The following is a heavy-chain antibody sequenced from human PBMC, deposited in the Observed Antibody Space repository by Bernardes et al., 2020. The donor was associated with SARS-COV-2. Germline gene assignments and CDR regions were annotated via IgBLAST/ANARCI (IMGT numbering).Heavy chain of an antibody. CDR1: DDAIRETSYY. V-gene: IGHV4-39*01. D-gene: IGHD2-8*01. CDR3: VRHVDPYGAYYFYHGMDV. CDR2: IYFTGTT. Sequence: SETLSLTCKVSDDAIRETSYYWGWIRQSPGKGLEWIGSIYFTGTTYSNPSLQTRVTISVDTTNSQLSLTVRSVTAADSAVYFCVRHVDPYGAYYFYHGMDVWGQGTTVTVAS. J-gene: IGHJ6*02.